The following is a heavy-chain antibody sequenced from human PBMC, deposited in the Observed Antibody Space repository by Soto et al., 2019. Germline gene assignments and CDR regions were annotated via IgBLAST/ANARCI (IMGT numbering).Heavy chain of an antibody. Sequence: SETLSLTCSVSGGTISGYYWTWIRQPAGKGLEWIGRIYSSGNTKYNPSLQSRVTTSLDTSNNQFSLRLTSVTAADTAVYYCARGQRFSDWFDPWGQGTLVTVSS. CDR2: IYSSGNT. CDR3: ARGQRFSDWFDP. D-gene: IGHD3-3*01. V-gene: IGHV4-4*07. J-gene: IGHJ5*02. CDR1: GGTISGYY.